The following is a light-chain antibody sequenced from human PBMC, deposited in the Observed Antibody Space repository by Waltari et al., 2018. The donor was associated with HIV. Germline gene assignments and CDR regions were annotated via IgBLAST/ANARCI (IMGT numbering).Light chain of an antibody. CDR2: GAY. J-gene: IGKJ1*01. V-gene: IGKV1-39*01. Sequence: DIQMTQSPPSLSASVGDRVSITCRASQSIGNNLIWYQQRPGKAPNLLIYGAYSLQSWVPSRFIGSGSGTDFTLTISRLQPEDFATFHCQQSYSNPRTFGQETKVEI. CDR1: QSIGNN. CDR3: QQSYSNPRT.